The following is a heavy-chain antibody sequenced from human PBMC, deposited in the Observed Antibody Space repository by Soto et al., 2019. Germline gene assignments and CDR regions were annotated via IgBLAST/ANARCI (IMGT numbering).Heavy chain of an antibody. CDR1: GGSISSGGYY. J-gene: IGHJ6*02. CDR3: ARGSSIAGLYYGMDV. D-gene: IGHD6-6*01. V-gene: IGHV4-31*03. Sequence: SETLSLTCTVSGGSISSGGYYWTWIRQHPGKGLEWIGYDYYSGITYYNPSLKSRVTISLDTSKNQFSLKLSSVTAADTAVYYCARGSSIAGLYYGMDVWGQGTTVTVSS. CDR2: DYYSGIT.